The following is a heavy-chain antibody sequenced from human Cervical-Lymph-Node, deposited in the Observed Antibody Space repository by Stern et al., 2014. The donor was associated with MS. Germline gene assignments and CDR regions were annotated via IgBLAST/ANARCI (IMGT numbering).Heavy chain of an antibody. J-gene: IGHJ6*02. CDR1: GDTFRNYA. CDR2: IIPIFGTT. Sequence: VQLLESGAEVKKPGSSVKVSCKTSGDTFRNYAISWVRQAPGQGLEWLGGIIPIFGTTTYAQEFQGRVTLTADTSTTTAYMELSSLRYGDTAVYFCARPWGIVATTGTHYYYYGMDVWGQGTTVTVAS. CDR3: ARPWGIVATTGTHYYYYGMDV. V-gene: IGHV1-69*06. D-gene: IGHD5-12*01.